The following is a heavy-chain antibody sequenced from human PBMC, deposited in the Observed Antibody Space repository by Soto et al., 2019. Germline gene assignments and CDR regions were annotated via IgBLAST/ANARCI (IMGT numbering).Heavy chain of an antibody. J-gene: IGHJ4*02. D-gene: IGHD3-3*01. CDR3: ATHNYDFWSGYSGIAAAGTIDY. CDR1: GFTFSSYA. Sequence: GGSLRLSCAASGFTFSSYAMSWVRQAPGKGLEWVSAIGGSGGSTYYADSAKGRFTISRDNSKNTLYLQMNSLRAEDTAVYYCATHNYDFWSGYSGIAAAGTIDYWGQGTLVTVSS. V-gene: IGHV3-23*01. CDR2: IGGSGGST.